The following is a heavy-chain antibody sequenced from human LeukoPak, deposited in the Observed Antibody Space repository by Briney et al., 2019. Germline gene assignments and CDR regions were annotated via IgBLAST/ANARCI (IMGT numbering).Heavy chain of an antibody. Sequence: SETLSLTCTVSGGSIRSYYWSWIRQPPGKGLEWIGYIYYSGSTNYNPSLKSRVTISVDTSKNQFSLKLSSVTAADTAVYYCARGYYGSGSFNFDYWGQGTLVTVPS. D-gene: IGHD3-10*01. CDR2: IYYSGST. V-gene: IGHV4-59*01. CDR3: ARGYYGSGSFNFDY. J-gene: IGHJ4*02. CDR1: GGSIRSYY.